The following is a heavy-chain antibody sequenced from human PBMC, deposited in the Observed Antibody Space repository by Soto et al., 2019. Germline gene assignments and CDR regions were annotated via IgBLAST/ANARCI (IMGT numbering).Heavy chain of an antibody. V-gene: IGHV4-39*07. CDR1: GGSFSSSPYY. CDR3: ARAKAPLYSSSWYWFDP. Sequence: PSETLSLTCTVSGGSFSSSPYYWGWIRQPPGKGLVWIGEINHSGSTNYNPSLKSRVTISVDTSKNQFSLKLSSVTAADTAVYYCARAKAPLYSSSWYWFDPWGQGTLVTVSS. J-gene: IGHJ5*02. CDR2: INHSGST. D-gene: IGHD6-13*01.